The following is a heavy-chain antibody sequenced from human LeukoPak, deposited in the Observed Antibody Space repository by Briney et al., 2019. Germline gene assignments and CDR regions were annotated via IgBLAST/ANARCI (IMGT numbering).Heavy chain of an antibody. V-gene: IGHV3-30*02. D-gene: IGHD2-2*01. CDR1: GFTFSNYG. J-gene: IGHJ4*02. CDR3: TSAANDY. CDR2: IRNDGSKK. Sequence: GGSLRLSYVASGFTFSNYGMHWVRQAPGKGLEWVSFIRNDGSKKYDADSVKGRFTISRDNSKNTLYLQMNNLRAEDTAVYYCTSAANDYWGQGTLVTVSS.